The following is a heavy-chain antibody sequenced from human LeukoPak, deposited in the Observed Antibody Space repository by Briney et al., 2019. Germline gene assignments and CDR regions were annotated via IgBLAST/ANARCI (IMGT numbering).Heavy chain of an antibody. Sequence: SVKVSCKASGGTFSSYATSWVRQAPGQGLEWMGGIIPIFGTANYAQKFQGRVTITADESTSTAYMELSSLRSEDTAVYYCARGPRSYYDILTGYYPFDYWGQGTLVTVSS. CDR3: ARGPRSYYDILTGYYPFDY. J-gene: IGHJ4*02. D-gene: IGHD3-9*01. CDR1: GGTFSSYA. V-gene: IGHV1-69*01. CDR2: IIPIFGTA.